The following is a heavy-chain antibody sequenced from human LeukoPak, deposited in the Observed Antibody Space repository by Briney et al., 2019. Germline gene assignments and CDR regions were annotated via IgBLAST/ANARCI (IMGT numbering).Heavy chain of an antibody. Sequence: GGSLRLSCAASGFTFSSYWMSWVRQAPGKGLEWVANIKQDGSEKYYADSVKGRFTISRDNAKNSLYLQMNSLRAEDTALYYCAKDIRQLEPSYAFDIWGQGTMVTVSS. CDR2: IKQDGSEK. V-gene: IGHV3-7*03. J-gene: IGHJ3*02. CDR1: GFTFSSYW. D-gene: IGHD1-1*01. CDR3: AKDIRQLEPSYAFDI.